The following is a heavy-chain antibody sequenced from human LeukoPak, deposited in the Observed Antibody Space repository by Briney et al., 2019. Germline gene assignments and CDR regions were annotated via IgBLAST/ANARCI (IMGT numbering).Heavy chain of an antibody. J-gene: IGHJ4*02. CDR1: GFNFRDYG. CDR3: AKWGDYDVLTGYYVSDY. V-gene: IGHV3-23*01. Sequence: GGSLRLSCAASGFNFRDYGIHWVRQAPGKGLEWVSAITGGGSGIYYADSMKSRFTISRDNSKNTLYLQINSLRAEDTAVYYCAKWGDYDVLTGYYVSDYWGQGTLVTVSS. CDR2: ITGGGSGI. D-gene: IGHD3-9*01.